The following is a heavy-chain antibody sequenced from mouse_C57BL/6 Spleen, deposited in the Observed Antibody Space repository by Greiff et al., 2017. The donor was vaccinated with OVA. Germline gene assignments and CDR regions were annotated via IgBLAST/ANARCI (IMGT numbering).Heavy chain of an antibody. CDR2: IYPGSGST. V-gene: IGHV1-55*01. Sequence: QVQLQQPGAELVKPGASVKMSCKASGYTFTSYWITWVKQRPGQGLEWIGDIYPGSGSTNYNEKFKSKATLTVDTSSSTAYMQLSSLTSEDSAVYYCARWDYSNYDAMDYWGQGTSVTVSS. CDR3: ARWDYSNYDAMDY. CDR1: GYTFTSYW. D-gene: IGHD2-5*01. J-gene: IGHJ4*01.